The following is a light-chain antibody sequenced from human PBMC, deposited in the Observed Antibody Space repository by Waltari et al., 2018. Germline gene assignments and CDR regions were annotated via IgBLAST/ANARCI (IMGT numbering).Light chain of an antibody. Sequence: EILMTQYPATLSVSPGETVTLSCRASQNVNKYVAWYQQKPGQAPRLLVSIAATRATGIPTGFSGSGSVTDFTLTITSLESEDFATYYCKQYNEWPLTFGGGTKVEPK. CDR1: QNVNKY. CDR3: KQYNEWPLT. CDR2: IAA. J-gene: IGKJ4*01. V-gene: IGKV3-15*01.